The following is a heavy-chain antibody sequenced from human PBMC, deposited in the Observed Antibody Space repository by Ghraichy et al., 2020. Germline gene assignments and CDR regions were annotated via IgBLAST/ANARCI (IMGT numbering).Heavy chain of an antibody. CDR1: GFTFSSFT. D-gene: IGHD1-20*01. J-gene: IGHJ4*02. V-gene: IGHV3-21*01. Sequence: GGSLRLSCAASGFTFSSFTMNWVRQAPGKGLEWVSSISGASSYIHYTDSVKGRFTISRDNAKNSLYLQMNSLRAEDTAVYYCARDRNNWTPFDFWGQGTLVTVSS. CDR3: ARDRNNWTPFDF. CDR2: ISGASSYI.